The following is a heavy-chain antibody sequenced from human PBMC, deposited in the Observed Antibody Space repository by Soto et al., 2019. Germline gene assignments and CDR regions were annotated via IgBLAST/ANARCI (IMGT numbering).Heavy chain of an antibody. CDR1: GGSISSGGYY. V-gene: IGHV4-31*03. Sequence: TLSLTCPVSGGSISSGGYYWSWIRQHPGKGLEWIGYIYYSWSTYYNPSLKSRVTISVDTSKNQFSLKLSSVTAADTAVYYCARDENPKGGGYGGNSVRWFDPWGQGTLVTVYS. J-gene: IGHJ5*02. CDR2: IYYSWST. D-gene: IGHD4-17*01. CDR3: ARDENPKGGGYGGNSVRWFDP.